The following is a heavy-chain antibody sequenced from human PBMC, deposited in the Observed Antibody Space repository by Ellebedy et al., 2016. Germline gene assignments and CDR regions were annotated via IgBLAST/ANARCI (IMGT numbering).Heavy chain of an antibody. CDR3: AKIGWYEENNWFDP. D-gene: IGHD6-19*01. CDR1: GFIFNNFG. V-gene: IGHV3-23*01. J-gene: IGHJ5*02. Sequence: GGSLRLSCTASGFIFNNFGMHWVRQAPGKGLEWVSAISGSGGSTYYADSVKGRFTISRDNSKNTLYLQMNSLRAEDTAVYYCAKIGWYEENNWFDPWGQGTLVTVSS. CDR2: ISGSGGST.